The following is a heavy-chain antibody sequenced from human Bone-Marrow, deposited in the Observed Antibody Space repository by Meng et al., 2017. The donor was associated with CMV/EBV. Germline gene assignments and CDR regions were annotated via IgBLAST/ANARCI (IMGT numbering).Heavy chain of an antibody. CDR2: ISGSGGST. Sequence: GGSLRLSCAASGFTFSSYAMSWVRQAPGKGLEWVSAISGSGGSTYYADSVKGRFTISRDNSKNTLYLQMNSLRAEDTAVYYCAKGIREWDYYHYGMDVWGQGTTVTVSS. CDR1: GFTFSSYA. D-gene: IGHD2-15*01. CDR3: AKGIREWDYYHYGMDV. V-gene: IGHV3-23*01. J-gene: IGHJ6*02.